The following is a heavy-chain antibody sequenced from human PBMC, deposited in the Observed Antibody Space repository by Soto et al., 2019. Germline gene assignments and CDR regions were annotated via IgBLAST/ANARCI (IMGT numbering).Heavy chain of an antibody. J-gene: IGHJ4*02. CDR1: GFTFSSYG. D-gene: IGHD6-19*01. V-gene: IGHV3-33*08. CDR3: ARAVAVAADFDY. Sequence: GGSLRLSCAASGFTFSSYGMHWVRQAPGKGLEWVAVIWYDGSNKYYADSVKGRFTISRDNSKNTLYLQMNSLRAEDTAVYYCARAVAVAADFDYWGQGTLVTVSS. CDR2: IWYDGSNK.